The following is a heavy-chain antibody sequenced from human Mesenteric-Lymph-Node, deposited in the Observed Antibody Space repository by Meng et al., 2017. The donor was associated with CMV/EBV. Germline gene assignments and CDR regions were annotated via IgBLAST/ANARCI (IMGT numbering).Heavy chain of an antibody. CDR2: INVDYAYP. D-gene: IGHD3-3*01. CDR1: GYTFSDYG. J-gene: IGHJ4*02. V-gene: IGHV1-18*01. CDR3: ARDLFVQSLGMDY. Sequence: ASVKVSCKASGYTFSDYGIGWVRQAPGQGLEWMGRINVDYAYPSDAQKFRGRVTLTTDTSTSTAYLELRSLTSDDTAVYYCARDLFVQSLGMDYWGQGTLVTVSS.